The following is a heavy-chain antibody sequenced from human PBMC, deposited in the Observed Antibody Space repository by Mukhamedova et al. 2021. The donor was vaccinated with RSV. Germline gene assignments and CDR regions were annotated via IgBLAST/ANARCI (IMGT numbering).Heavy chain of an antibody. CDR3: ARGSGGY. V-gene: IGHV3-30*04. J-gene: IGHJ4*02. CDR2: ISYDGSNK. Sequence: GFTFSSYAMHWVRQAPGKGLEWVAVISYDGSNKYYADSVKGRFTISRDNSKNTLYLQMNSLRDEDTAVYYCARGSGGYWGQGTLVT. D-gene: IGHD3-10*01. CDR1: GFTFSSYA.